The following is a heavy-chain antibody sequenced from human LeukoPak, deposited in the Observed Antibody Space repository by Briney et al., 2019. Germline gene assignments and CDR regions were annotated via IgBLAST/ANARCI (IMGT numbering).Heavy chain of an antibody. CDR1: GYTFTDYY. CDR2: VDPEDGET. CDR3: ATTPRFIVVVPAARDYYMDV. J-gene: IGHJ6*03. Sequence: ASVKISCKVSGYTFTDYYMHWVQQAPGKGLEWMGLVDPEDGETRYAEKFQGRVTITADTSTDTAYMELSSLRSEDTAVYYCATTPRFIVVVPAARDYYMDVWGKGTTVTVSS. V-gene: IGHV1-69-2*01. D-gene: IGHD2-2*01.